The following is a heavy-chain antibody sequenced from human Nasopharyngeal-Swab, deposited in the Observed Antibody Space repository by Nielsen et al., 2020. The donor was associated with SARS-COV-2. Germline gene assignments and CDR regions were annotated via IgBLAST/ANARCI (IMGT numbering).Heavy chain of an antibody. V-gene: IGHV3-48*02. J-gene: IGHJ4*02. CDR1: GLTLRTND. Sequence: GGSLRLSCAASGLTLRTNDMNCVRVAAGKGLEWVSYISGSSSATYYADSVKGRFTISRDNAKNSLHLQMNSLRDDDTAVYYCARGWLADWGQGTPVTVSS. CDR3: ARGWLAD. D-gene: IGHD3-9*01. CDR2: ISGSSSAT.